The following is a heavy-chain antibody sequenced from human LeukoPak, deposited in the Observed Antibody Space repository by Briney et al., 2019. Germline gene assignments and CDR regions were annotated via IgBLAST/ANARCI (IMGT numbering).Heavy chain of an antibody. CDR3: ARDLGGVAVADHYFDY. Sequence: PSETLSLTCTVSGGSISSSSYYWGWIRQPPGKGLEWIGSIYYSGSTYYNPSLKSRVTISVDTSKNQFSLKLSSVTAADTAVYYCARDLGGVAVADHYFDYWGQGTLVTVSS. D-gene: IGHD6-19*01. CDR1: GGSISSSSYY. V-gene: IGHV4-39*02. CDR2: IYYSGST. J-gene: IGHJ4*02.